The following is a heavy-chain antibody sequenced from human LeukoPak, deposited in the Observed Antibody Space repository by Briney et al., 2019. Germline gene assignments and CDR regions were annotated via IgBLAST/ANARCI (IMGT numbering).Heavy chain of an antibody. D-gene: IGHD6-19*01. CDR2: ISGST. V-gene: IGHV3-23*01. Sequence: GGSLRLSCAASGFTFSSYDMTWVRQAPGKGLEWVSAISGSTHYADSVRGRFTISKDNSRNTLYLQMNSLRAEDTAVYYCAKTFIAVANPIDYWGQGTLVTVSS. CDR1: GFTFSSYD. CDR3: AKTFIAVANPIDY. J-gene: IGHJ4*02.